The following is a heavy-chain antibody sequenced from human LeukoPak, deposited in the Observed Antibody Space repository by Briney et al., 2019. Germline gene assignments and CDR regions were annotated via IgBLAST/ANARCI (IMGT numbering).Heavy chain of an antibody. V-gene: IGHV3-23*01. D-gene: IGHD6-13*01. J-gene: IGHJ4*02. CDR3: ARDFGGYSTSY. CDR1: GFTFSSYA. CDR2: ISGSGGST. Sequence: GGSLRLSCAASGFTFSSYAMSWVRQAPGKGLEWVSAISGSGGSTYYADSVKGRFTISRDNSKNTLYLQMNSLKPDDTAVYYCARDFGGYSTSYWGQGTLVTVSS.